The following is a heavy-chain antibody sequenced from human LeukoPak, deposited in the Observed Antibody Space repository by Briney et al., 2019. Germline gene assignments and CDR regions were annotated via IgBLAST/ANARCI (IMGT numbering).Heavy chain of an antibody. D-gene: IGHD6-13*01. CDR1: GGSISSYY. J-gene: IGHJ4*02. CDR3: ARGSSWSYYFDY. Sequence: SETLSLTCAVSGGSISSYYWSWIRQPPGKGLEWIGYFYYSGSTNYSPSLKSRVTISIDTSKNQFSLKLNSVTAADTAAYYCARGSSWSYYFDYWGQGTLVTVSS. V-gene: IGHV4-59*01. CDR2: FYYSGST.